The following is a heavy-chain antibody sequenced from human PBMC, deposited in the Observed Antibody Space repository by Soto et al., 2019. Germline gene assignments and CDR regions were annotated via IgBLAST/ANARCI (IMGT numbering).Heavy chain of an antibody. CDR3: ARFQTVTTILFDY. CDR1: GGSISSGGYY. J-gene: IGHJ4*02. CDR2: IYYSVST. D-gene: IGHD4-4*01. Sequence: QVQLQESCPGLVKPSQPLSLTCPVAGGSISSGGYYWSWIRQHPGKGLEWIGYIYYSVSTDYNPSLKSRVTISVDTSKNQVSLTLSSVTAADTGVYYCARFQTVTTILFDYWGQGTLVTVSS. V-gene: IGHV4-31*03.